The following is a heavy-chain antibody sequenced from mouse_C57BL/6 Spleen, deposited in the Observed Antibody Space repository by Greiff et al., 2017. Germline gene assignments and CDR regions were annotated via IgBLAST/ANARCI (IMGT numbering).Heavy chain of an antibody. V-gene: IGHV1-59*01. CDR2: LDPSASYT. D-gene: IGHD2-5*01. CDR1: GYTFTSYW. J-gene: IGHJ1*03. CDR3: ARSEGYHSNYGYFEG. Sequence: QVKLQQSGAELVRPGTSVKLSCTASGYTFTSYWMHWVKQRPGQGLEWIGVLDPSASYTNYNQKFKGKATFTVAPSSRTAYMQLSSLTSEDSAVEYCARSEGYHSNYGYFEGWGTGTTVTVSS.